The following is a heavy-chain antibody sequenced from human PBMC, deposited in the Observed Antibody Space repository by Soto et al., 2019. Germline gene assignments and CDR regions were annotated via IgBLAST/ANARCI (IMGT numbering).Heavy chain of an antibody. V-gene: IGHV4-59*08. CDR2: INYSGRT. D-gene: IGHD5-12*01. J-gene: IGHJ4*02. CDR3: ARALYSGYVYFDY. CDR1: GGSISSYY. Sequence: PSEILSLTCTVSGGSISSYYWSWIRQPPGKGLEWIGEINYSGRTNYNPSPKSRVTISVDTSKNQFSLKLSSVTAADTAVYYCARALYSGYVYFDYWGQGTLVTVSS.